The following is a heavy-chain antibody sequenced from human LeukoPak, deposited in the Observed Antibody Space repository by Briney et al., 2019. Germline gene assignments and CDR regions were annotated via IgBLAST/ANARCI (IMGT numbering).Heavy chain of an antibody. CDR1: GYSFTDYY. Sequence: ASVKVSCKASGYSFTDYYMHWVRQAPGQGLEWMGWINPNSGGTNYAQKFQGRVTMTRDTSISTAYMELSRLRSDDTAVYYCARAYCGGDCYSRFDYWGQGTLVTVSS. V-gene: IGHV1-2*02. J-gene: IGHJ4*02. CDR2: INPNSGGT. CDR3: ARAYCGGDCYSRFDY. D-gene: IGHD2-21*02.